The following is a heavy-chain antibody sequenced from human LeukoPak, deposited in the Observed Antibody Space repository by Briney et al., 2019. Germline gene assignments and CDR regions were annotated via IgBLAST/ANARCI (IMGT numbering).Heavy chain of an antibody. J-gene: IGHJ4*02. CDR3: ARDRYSSDWQFFDY. D-gene: IGHD6-19*01. CDR2: IKQDGSEE. Sequence: PGGSLRFSCAASGFSFNTYWMSWVRQAPGEGLEWVANIKQDGSEEDYVDSVKGRFTISRDNAKNSLYLQMNSLRAEDTAVYYCARDRYSSDWQFFDYWGQGTLVTVSS. CDR1: GFSFNTYW. V-gene: IGHV3-7*01.